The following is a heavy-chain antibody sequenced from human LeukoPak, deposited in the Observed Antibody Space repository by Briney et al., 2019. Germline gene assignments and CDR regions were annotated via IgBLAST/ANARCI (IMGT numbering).Heavy chain of an antibody. V-gene: IGHV3-7*03. D-gene: IGHD1-26*01. Sequence: HTGGSLRLSCAASGFTFSSYWMSWVRRAPGKGREWLANINQDGSEKYYVDSVKGRFAISRDNAKNSLYLQMNSLRAEDTAVYYCARRRGSYSFDYWGQGTLVTVSS. J-gene: IGHJ4*02. CDR2: INQDGSEK. CDR1: GFTFSSYW. CDR3: ARRRGSYSFDY.